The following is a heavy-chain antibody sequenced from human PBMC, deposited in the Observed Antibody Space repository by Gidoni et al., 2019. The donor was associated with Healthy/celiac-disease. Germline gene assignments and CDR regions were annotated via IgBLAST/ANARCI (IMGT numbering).Heavy chain of an antibody. CDR1: GFSLSTSGVG. CDR3: AHSSEITYYYDSSGLFGY. D-gene: IGHD3-22*01. CDR2: IYWNDDK. J-gene: IGHJ4*02. Sequence: QITLKESGPTLVKPTQTLTLTCTFSGFSLSTSGVGVGWIRQPPGKALEWLALIYWNDDKRYSPSLKSRLTITKDTSKNQVVLTMTNMDPVDTATYYCAHSSEITYYYDSSGLFGYWGQGTLVTVSS. V-gene: IGHV2-5*01.